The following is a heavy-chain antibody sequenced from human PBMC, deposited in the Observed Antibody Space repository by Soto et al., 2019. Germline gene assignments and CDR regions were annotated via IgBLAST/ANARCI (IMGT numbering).Heavy chain of an antibody. Sequence: GGSLRLSCAASGFTVSSNYMSWVRQAPGKGLEWVSVIYSGGSTYYADSVKGRFTISRDNSKNTLYLQMNSLRAEDTAVYYCARVGYDILTGYANWFDPWGQGTLVTVSS. CDR2: IYSGGST. J-gene: IGHJ5*02. D-gene: IGHD3-9*01. V-gene: IGHV3-53*01. CDR1: GFTVSSNY. CDR3: ARVGYDILTGYANWFDP.